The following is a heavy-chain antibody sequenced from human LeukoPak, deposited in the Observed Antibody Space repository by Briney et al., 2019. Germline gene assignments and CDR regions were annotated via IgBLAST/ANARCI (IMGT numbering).Heavy chain of an antibody. V-gene: IGHV3-15*01. Sequence: GGSLRLSCVASGFTFSNAWMNWVRQAPGKGLEWVGRITSKASGGAADFAAPVKGRFAISRDDSMNTLYLQLNSLEAEDTAVYFWTTILDGAIPYWAQGTLVTGSS. J-gene: IGHJ4*02. CDR1: GFTFSNAW. CDR3: TTILDGAIPY. D-gene: IGHD3/OR15-3a*01. CDR2: ITSKASGGAA.